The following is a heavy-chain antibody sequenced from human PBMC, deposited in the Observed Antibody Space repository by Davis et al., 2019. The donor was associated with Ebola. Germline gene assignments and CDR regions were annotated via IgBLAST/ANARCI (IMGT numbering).Heavy chain of an antibody. V-gene: IGHV3-20*04. Sequence: GESLKISCAASGFTFDDYGMSWVRQAPGKGLEWVSGISWNGGSTGYADSVKGRFTISRDNAKNSLYLQMNSLRAEDTALYYCARGSLGVYSYGRLDYWGQGTLVTVSS. J-gene: IGHJ4*02. CDR1: GFTFDDYG. D-gene: IGHD5-18*01. CDR3: ARGSLGVYSYGRLDY. CDR2: ISWNGGST.